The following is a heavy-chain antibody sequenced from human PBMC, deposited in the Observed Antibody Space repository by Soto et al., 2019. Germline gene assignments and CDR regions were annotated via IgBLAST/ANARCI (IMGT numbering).Heavy chain of an antibody. V-gene: IGHV3-72*01. J-gene: IGHJ3*02. D-gene: IGHD3-10*01. CDR3: ARSGRDGTTWSDDSFDI. Sequence: EVQLVESGGGLVQPGGSLRLSCAASGFTFSEHFMDWVRQAPGKGLEWVGRSRNKAKGYTTEYAASLKGRFTVSRDDSENSLYLQMNSLRSEDTALYFCARSGRDGTTWSDDSFDIWGPGTMVTVSS. CDR1: GFTFSEHF. CDR2: SRNKAKGYTT.